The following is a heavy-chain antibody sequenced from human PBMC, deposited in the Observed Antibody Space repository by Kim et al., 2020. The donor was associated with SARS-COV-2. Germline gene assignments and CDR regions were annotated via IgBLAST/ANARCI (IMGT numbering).Heavy chain of an antibody. CDR2: IYYSGST. V-gene: IGHV4-39*01. Sequence: SETLSLTCTVSGGSISSSSYYWGWIRQPPGKGLEWIGSIYYSGSTYYNPSLKSRVTISVDTSKNQFSLKLSSVTAAATAVYYCARHRRGWLQTIPYYFDYWGQGTLVTVSS. D-gene: IGHD5-12*01. CDR1: GGSISSSSYY. J-gene: IGHJ4*02. CDR3: ARHRRGWLQTIPYYFDY.